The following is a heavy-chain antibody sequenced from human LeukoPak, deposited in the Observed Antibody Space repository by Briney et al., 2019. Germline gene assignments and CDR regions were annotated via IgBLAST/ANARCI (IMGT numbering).Heavy chain of an antibody. Sequence: GGSLRLSCAPSGFTFSNFAMHWVRQAPGKGLEWVAVISHDGSNKYYADSVKGRLTISRDNSKTTLYLQMNSLRPEDTAVYYCARGSLVQLGDYWGQGTLDTVSS. CDR1: GFTFSNFA. CDR3: ARGSLVQLGDY. J-gene: IGHJ4*02. CDR2: ISHDGSNK. V-gene: IGHV3-30*04. D-gene: IGHD1-1*01.